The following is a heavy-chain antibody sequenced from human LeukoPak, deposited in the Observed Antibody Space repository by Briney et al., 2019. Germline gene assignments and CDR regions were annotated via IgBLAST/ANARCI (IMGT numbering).Heavy chain of an antibody. D-gene: IGHD2-15*01. CDR3: ARRVVVVTANEKADAFDM. V-gene: IGHV4-59*01. J-gene: IGHJ3*02. CDR2: IYYTGST. Sequence: SETLSLTCTVSGGSISTYYWNWIRQPPGEGLEWIGYIYYTGSTKSNPSLKSRVTISLDTSKNQFSLNLSSVTAADTAVYYSARRVVVVTANEKADAFDMCSQGTVVTVTS. CDR1: GGSISTYY.